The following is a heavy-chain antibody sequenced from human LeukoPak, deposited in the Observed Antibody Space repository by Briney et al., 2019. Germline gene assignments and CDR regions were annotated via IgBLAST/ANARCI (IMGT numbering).Heavy chain of an antibody. CDR3: AKRYYQDSSGYLGSIDY. J-gene: IGHJ4*02. CDR2: ISGSGGST. D-gene: IGHD3-22*01. CDR1: GFTFSSYA. V-gene: IGHV3-23*01. Sequence: GGSLRLSCAASGFTFSSYAMNWVRQDPGKGLEWVSAISGSGGSTYYADSVKGRFTISRDNSKNTLYLQMNSLRAEDTAVYFCAKRYYQDSSGYLGSIDYWGQGTLATVSS.